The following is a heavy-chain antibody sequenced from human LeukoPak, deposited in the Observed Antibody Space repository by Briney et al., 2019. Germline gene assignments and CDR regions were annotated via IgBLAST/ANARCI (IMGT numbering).Heavy chain of an antibody. CDR2: IRYDGSNE. V-gene: IGHV3-30*02. Sequence: GGSLRLSCVASGFTFSYFGMHWVRQAPGKGLEWVAFIRYDGSNEYYAESVKGRFTISRDNSKNTLYLQMNSPRVEDTAAYYCAKIEGKYQLANIPDSWGQGTLVTVSS. CDR3: AKIEGKYQLANIPDS. D-gene: IGHD2-2*01. CDR1: GFTFSYFG. J-gene: IGHJ4*02.